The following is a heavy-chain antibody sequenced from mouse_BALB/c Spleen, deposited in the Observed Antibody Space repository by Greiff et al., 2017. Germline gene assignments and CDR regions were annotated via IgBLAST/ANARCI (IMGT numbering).Heavy chain of an antibody. Sequence: EVQLQESGPGLVKPSQSLSLTCSVTGYSITSGYYWNWIRQFPGNKLEWMGYISYDGSNNYNPSLKNRIPITRDTSKNQFFLKLNSVTTEDTATYYCAREIDYGNYWYFDVWGAGTTVTVSS. CDR2: ISYDGSN. V-gene: IGHV3-6*02. D-gene: IGHD2-1*01. J-gene: IGHJ1*01. CDR3: AREIDYGNYWYFDV. CDR1: GYSITSGYY.